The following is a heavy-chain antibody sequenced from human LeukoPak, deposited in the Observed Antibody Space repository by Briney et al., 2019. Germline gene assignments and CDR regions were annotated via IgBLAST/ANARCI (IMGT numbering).Heavy chain of an antibody. J-gene: IGHJ3*02. CDR3: ARATSLRGVIHDAFDI. D-gene: IGHD3-10*01. CDR2: ISSSSSYI. CDR1: GFTFSSYS. V-gene: IGHV3-21*01. Sequence: PGGSLRLSCAASGFTFSSYSMNWVRQAPGKGLEWVSSISSSSSYIYYADSVKGRFTISRDNAKNSLYLQMNSLRAEDTAVYYCARATSLRGVIHDAFDIWGQGTMVTVSS.